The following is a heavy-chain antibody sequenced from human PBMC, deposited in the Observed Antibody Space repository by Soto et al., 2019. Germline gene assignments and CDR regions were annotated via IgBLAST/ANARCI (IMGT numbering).Heavy chain of an antibody. CDR3: AKDLVVVLGGEGYYYYGMDV. V-gene: IGHV3-30*18. J-gene: IGHJ6*02. CDR2: ISYDGSNK. CDR1: GFTFSSYG. Sequence: QVQLVESGGGVVQPGRSLRLSCAASGFTFSSYGMHWVRQAPGKGLEWVAVISYDGSNKYNADSVKGRFTISRDNSKNTLYLQMNSLRAEDTAVYYCAKDLVVVLGGEGYYYYGMDVWGQGTTVTVSS. D-gene: IGHD2-2*01.